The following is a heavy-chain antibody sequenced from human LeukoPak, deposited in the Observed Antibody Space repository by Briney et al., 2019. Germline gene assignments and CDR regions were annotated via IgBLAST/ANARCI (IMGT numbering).Heavy chain of an antibody. CDR2: IKEDGSDR. Sequence: PGGSLRLSCAASGFTFSNYWMTWVRQVPGKGLEWVASIKEDGSDRYNADSVKGRFTISRDNAKNSLSLQMSSLRAEDTAVYYCASTLTFDNWGLGILVTVSS. J-gene: IGHJ3*02. CDR1: GFTFSNYW. V-gene: IGHV3-7*01. CDR3: ASTLTFDN.